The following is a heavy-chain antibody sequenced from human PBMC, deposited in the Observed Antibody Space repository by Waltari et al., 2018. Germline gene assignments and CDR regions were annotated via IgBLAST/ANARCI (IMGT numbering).Heavy chain of an antibody. CDR2: SDPEHSGR. J-gene: IGHJ4*02. Sequence: GYTISGLSVHWVRQAPGKGLEWMGGSDPEHSGRIYAQQFQGRVTMTEDTSTDTAYMGLNSLRSEDTALYYCLILAPYASAWYGMIWGQGTLVSVSS. CDR3: LILAPYASAWYGMI. D-gene: IGHD6-19*01. V-gene: IGHV1-24*01. CDR1: GYTISGLS.